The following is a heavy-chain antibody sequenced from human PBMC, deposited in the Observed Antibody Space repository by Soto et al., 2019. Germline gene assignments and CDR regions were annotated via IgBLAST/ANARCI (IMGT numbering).Heavy chain of an antibody. CDR1: GGSISSYY. CDR3: ARRARYCSSTSRKNWLDP. Sequence: SETLSLTCTVSGGSISSYYWSWIRQPPGKGLEGIGYIYYSGSTSYNPSPKSRVTISVATSKNQFSLKLSSVTAADTAVYYCARRARYCSSTSRKNWLDPWGQGTLVTVSS. CDR2: IYYSGST. J-gene: IGHJ5*02. V-gene: IGHV4-59*08. D-gene: IGHD2-2*01.